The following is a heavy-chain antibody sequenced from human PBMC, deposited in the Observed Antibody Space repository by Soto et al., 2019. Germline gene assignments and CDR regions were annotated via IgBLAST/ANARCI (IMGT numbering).Heavy chain of an antibody. J-gene: IGHJ5*02. CDR1: GFTFSSYW. CDR3: ARHQSVASAGSSFDP. D-gene: IGHD6-13*01. Sequence: EVQLVESGGGLVQPGGSLRLSCAASGFTFSSYWMSWVRQAPGKGLEWVANIKQDGSEKYYVYSVKGRFTIFRDNAKNALYLQMNNLRAEDTSVYYCARHQSVASAGSSFDPWGQGTLVTVSS. V-gene: IGHV3-7*01. CDR2: IKQDGSEK.